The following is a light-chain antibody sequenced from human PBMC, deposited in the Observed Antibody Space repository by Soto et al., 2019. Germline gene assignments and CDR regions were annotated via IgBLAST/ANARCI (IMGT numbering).Light chain of an antibody. V-gene: IGLV2-14*01. CDR2: DAT. J-gene: IGLJ2*01. CDR1: SSDLGSYNY. CDR3: SSYTSSSTLV. Sequence: QSALTQPASVSGSPGQSITISCTGTSSDLGSYNYVSWYQQHPGKAPKLMIYDATNRPSGVSNRFSGSKSGNTASLTISGLQAEDVADYYCSSYTSSSTLVFGGGTKLTVL.